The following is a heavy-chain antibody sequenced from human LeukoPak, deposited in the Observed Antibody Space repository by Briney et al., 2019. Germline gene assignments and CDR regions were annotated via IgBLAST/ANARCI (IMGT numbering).Heavy chain of an antibody. V-gene: IGHV3-21*01. Sequence: GGSLRLSCAASGFTFSTYSMNWVRQAPRQGLEWVSSISGSSIYIYYADSVKGRFTISRDNAKNSLYLQMNSLRAEDTAVYYCARDPPYYDSSGYYYDYWGQGTLVTVSS. CDR3: ARDPPYYDSSGYYYDY. J-gene: IGHJ4*02. D-gene: IGHD3-22*01. CDR1: GFTFSTYS. CDR2: ISGSSIYI.